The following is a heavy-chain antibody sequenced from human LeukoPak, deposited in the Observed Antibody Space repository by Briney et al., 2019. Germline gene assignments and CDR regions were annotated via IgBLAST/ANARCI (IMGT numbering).Heavy chain of an antibody. V-gene: IGHV3-30*02. Sequence: GGSLRLSCEASGFTFSSYGMHWVRQAPGKGLEWVAFIRYDGSNKYYADSVKGRFTISRDNSKNTLYLQMNSLRAEDTAVYYCASTTYYYGSGSYYPDYWGQGTLVTVSS. J-gene: IGHJ4*02. D-gene: IGHD3-10*01. CDR1: GFTFSSYG. CDR2: IRYDGSNK. CDR3: ASTTYYYGSGSYYPDY.